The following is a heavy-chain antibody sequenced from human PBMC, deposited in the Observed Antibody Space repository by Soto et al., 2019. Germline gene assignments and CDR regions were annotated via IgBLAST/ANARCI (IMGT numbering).Heavy chain of an antibody. CDR1: GFTFSDYY. V-gene: IGHV3-11*06. Sequence: PGGSLRLSCAASGFTFSDYYMSWIRQAPGKGLEWVSYISSSSSYTNYADSVKGRFTISRDNAKNSLYLQMNSLRAEDTAVYYCAKYSSGWYEGYYYYGMDVWGQGTTVTVSS. CDR3: AKYSSGWYEGYYYYGMDV. CDR2: ISSSSSYT. J-gene: IGHJ6*02. D-gene: IGHD6-19*01.